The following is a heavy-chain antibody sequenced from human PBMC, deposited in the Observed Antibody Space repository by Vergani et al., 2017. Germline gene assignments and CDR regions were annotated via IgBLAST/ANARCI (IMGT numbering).Heavy chain of an antibody. CDR2: IYYSGST. V-gene: IGHV4-59*11. CDR1: GGSISSHY. CDR3: ARGRGVYASGKRWFDP. J-gene: IGHJ5*02. D-gene: IGHD3-10*01. Sequence: QVQLQESGPGLVKPSETLSLTCTVSGGSISSHYWSWIRQPPGKGLGWIGYIYYSGSTNYNPSLKSRGTISVDTSKNQFSLKLKSVTAADTAVYYCARGRGVYASGKRWFDPWGQGTLVTVSS.